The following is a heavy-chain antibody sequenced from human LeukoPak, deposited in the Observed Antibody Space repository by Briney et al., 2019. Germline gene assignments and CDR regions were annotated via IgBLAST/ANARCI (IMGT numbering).Heavy chain of an antibody. D-gene: IGHD2-2*01. Sequence: ASVKVSCKASGGAFTNYAINWVRQAPGQGLEWMGWISAYNGNTNYAQKLQGRVTMTTDTSTSTAYMELRSLRSDDTAVYYCASGYLGYCSSTSCHGGYFDYWGQGTLVTVSS. J-gene: IGHJ4*02. CDR1: GGAFTNYA. CDR3: ASGYLGYCSSTSCHGGYFDY. V-gene: IGHV1-18*01. CDR2: ISAYNGNT.